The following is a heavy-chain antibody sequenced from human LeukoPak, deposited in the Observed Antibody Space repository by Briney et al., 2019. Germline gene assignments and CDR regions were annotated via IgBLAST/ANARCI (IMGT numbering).Heavy chain of an antibody. D-gene: IGHD3-22*01. Sequence: ASVKVSCKASGYTFTSYYMHWVRQAPGQGLEWMGIINPSGGSTSYAQKFQGRVTMTRDTSTRTVYMEISGLRAEDTAVYYCARVPYLGIWYDSSSYYPNAFDIWGQGTMVTVSS. J-gene: IGHJ3*02. CDR2: INPSGGST. CDR3: ARVPYLGIWYDSSSYYPNAFDI. CDR1: GYTFTSYY. V-gene: IGHV1-46*01.